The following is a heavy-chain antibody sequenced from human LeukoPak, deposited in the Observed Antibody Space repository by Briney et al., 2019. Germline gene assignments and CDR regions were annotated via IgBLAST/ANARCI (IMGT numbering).Heavy chain of an antibody. D-gene: IGHD6-13*01. CDR1: GFTFGSYS. Sequence: GGSLRLSCAASGFTFGSYSMSWVRQAPGKGLEWVSAVSGSGASTYYADSVKGRFTFSRDNSKNTLYLQMNSLRAEDTAVYYCAKEESRSSWYGRLGAFDIWGQGTMVTVSS. CDR3: AKEESRSSWYGRLGAFDI. J-gene: IGHJ3*02. CDR2: VSGSGAST. V-gene: IGHV3-23*01.